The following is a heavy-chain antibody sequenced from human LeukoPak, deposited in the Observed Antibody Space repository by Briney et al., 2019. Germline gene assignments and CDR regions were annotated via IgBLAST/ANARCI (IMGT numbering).Heavy chain of an antibody. CDR2: ISSSSSTI. CDR3: ARVEGSYYTSHFDY. CDR1: GFTFNSYS. V-gene: IGHV3-48*01. Sequence: GGSLRLSCAASGFTFNSYSMNWVRQAPGKGLEWVSYISSSSSTIYYADSVKGRFTISRDNAKNSLYLQMNSLRAEDTAVYYCARVEGSYYTSHFDYWGQGTLVTVSS. J-gene: IGHJ4*02. D-gene: IGHD1-26*01.